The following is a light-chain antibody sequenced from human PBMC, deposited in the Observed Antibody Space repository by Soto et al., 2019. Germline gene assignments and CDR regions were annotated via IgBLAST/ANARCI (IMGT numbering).Light chain of an antibody. CDR1: QGISSA. J-gene: IGKJ4*01. CDR3: QQFTKYPHT. V-gene: IGKV1D-13*01. CDR2: DAS. Sequence: AIQLTQSPSSLSASVGDRVTITCRASQGISSALAWYQQKPGKAPKLLIYDASSLYSGVPSRFSGSGSGTDFTLTISSLQPEDFAIQYRQQFTKYPHTSGGGTKVDIK.